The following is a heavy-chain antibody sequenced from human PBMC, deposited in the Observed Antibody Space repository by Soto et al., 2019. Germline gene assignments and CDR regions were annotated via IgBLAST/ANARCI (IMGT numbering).Heavy chain of an antibody. CDR2: IYYSGST. CDR1: GGSISSGGYY. J-gene: IGHJ4*02. Sequence: PSETLSLTCTVSGGSISSGGYYWRWIRQHPGKGMEWIGYIYYSGSTYYNPSLKSRVTISVDTSKNQFSLKLSSVTAADTAVYYCAREFTFGHLDYWGQGTLVTVSS. V-gene: IGHV4-31*03. D-gene: IGHD3-16*01. CDR3: AREFTFGHLDY.